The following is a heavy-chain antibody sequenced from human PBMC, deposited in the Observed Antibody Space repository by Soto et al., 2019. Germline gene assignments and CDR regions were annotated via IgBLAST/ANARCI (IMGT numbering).Heavy chain of an antibody. D-gene: IGHD6-19*01. V-gene: IGHV3-33*01. CDR1: GFTFSRYG. Sequence: QVQLVESGGGVVQPGRSLRLSFAASGFTFSRYGMHWVRQAPGKGLEWVAVIWYDGSNKYYVDSVKGRFTISRDNSKHTLYLPMNSLRAEGTAVYYCARVGSSGSYFDYWGQGTLVTVSS. J-gene: IGHJ4*02. CDR3: ARVGSSGSYFDY. CDR2: IWYDGSNK.